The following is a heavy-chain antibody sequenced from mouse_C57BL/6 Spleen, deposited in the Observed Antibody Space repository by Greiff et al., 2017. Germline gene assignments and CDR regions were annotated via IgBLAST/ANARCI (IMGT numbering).Heavy chain of an antibody. D-gene: IGHD1-1*01. CDR3: ARKGYYYCPMDY. J-gene: IGHJ4*01. Sequence: VQLQQSGAELVMPGASVKLSCKASGYTFTSYWMHWVKQRPGQGLEWIGEIDPSDSYTNYNQKFKGKSTLTVDKSSSTAYMQLSSLTSEDSAVYYCARKGYYYCPMDYWGQGTSVTVSS. CDR2: IDPSDSYT. V-gene: IGHV1-69*01. CDR1: GYTFTSYW.